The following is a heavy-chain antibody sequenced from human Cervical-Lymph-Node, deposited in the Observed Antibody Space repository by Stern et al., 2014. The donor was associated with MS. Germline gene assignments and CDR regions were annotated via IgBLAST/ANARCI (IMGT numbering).Heavy chain of an antibody. V-gene: IGHV1-46*03. CDR1: GYTFTSYY. CDR2: INPSGGST. J-gene: IGHJ4*02. CDR3: ARVAMTSLDY. Sequence: VQLLQSGAEVKKPGASVKVSCKASGYTFTSYYIHWVRQPPGQGLECMGIINPSGGSTSYAQKFQGRLTMTRDTSTSTVYMELSSLRSEDTAVYYCARVAMTSLDYWGQGTLVTVSS.